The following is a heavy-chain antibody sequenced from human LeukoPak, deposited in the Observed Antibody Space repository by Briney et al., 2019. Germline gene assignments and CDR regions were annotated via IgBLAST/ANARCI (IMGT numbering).Heavy chain of an antibody. CDR2: IIPVFGTT. Sequence: ATVKVSCKASGDTFRSFAISWVRQAPGQGPEWMGGIIPVFGTTNYAQKFQGRITITTDESTSTAYMELSSLRSEDTAVYYCARDGRCGSTSCYPTAFDIWGQGTMVTVSS. V-gene: IGHV1-69*05. D-gene: IGHD2-2*01. J-gene: IGHJ3*02. CDR1: GDTFRSFA. CDR3: ARDGRCGSTSCYPTAFDI.